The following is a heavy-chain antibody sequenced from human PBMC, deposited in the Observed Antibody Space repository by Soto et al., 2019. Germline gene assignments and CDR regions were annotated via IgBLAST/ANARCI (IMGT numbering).Heavy chain of an antibody. D-gene: IGHD3-10*01. CDR1: GGSISSGDYY. CDR3: ARAGEALWFGPRRAFDI. J-gene: IGHJ3*02. CDR2: NYYNGHT. V-gene: IGHV4-30-4*01. Sequence: QVQLQESGPGLVKPSQTLSLTCTVSGGSISSGDYYWSWIRQPPGKGLEWIGYNYYNGHTYYNPSLKSRVTISVDTSKNQFSLKLTSVTAADTAVYYCARAGEALWFGPRRAFDIWGQGTMVTVSS.